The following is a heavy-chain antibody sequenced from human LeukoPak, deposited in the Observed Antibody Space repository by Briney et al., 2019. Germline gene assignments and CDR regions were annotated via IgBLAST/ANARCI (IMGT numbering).Heavy chain of an antibody. CDR3: VRDRGGATTVY. CDR1: GYTFTSYS. Sequence: ASVKVSCKASGYTFTSYSMHWMRQAPGQRLEWMGWINAGSGYIGYSQKFQGRVAISADTPASTAYMELSSLRSGDTAVYFCVRDRGGATTVYWGQGTLVTVSS. J-gene: IGHJ4*02. CDR2: INAGSGYI. D-gene: IGHD1-26*01. V-gene: IGHV1-3*01.